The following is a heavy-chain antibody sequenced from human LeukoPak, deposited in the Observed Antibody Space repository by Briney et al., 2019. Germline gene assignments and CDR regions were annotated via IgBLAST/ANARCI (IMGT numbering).Heavy chain of an antibody. CDR2: IKQDGSEQ. J-gene: IGHJ4*02. D-gene: IGHD3-22*01. CDR1: GFTFSTFW. V-gene: IGHV3-7*04. CDR3: ARDWKYYEYLEN. Sequence: PGGSLRLSCAASGFTFSTFWMSWVRQAPGKGLEWVANIKQDGSEQYLVDSVKGRFAISRDNAEQSLFLQMNRLRAEDTAVYYCARDWKYYEYLENWGEGTLVTVSS.